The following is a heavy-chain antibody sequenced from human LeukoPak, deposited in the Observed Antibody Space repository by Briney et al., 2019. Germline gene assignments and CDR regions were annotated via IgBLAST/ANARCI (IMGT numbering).Heavy chain of an antibody. CDR3: TADTPMHIAQIDY. CDR2: ISGSGGST. Sequence: GGSLRLSCAASGFTFSSYGMSWVRQAPGKGLEWVSAISGSGGSTYYADSVKGRFTISRDNSKNTLYLQMNSLKIEDTAVYSCTADTPMHIAQIDYWGQGTLVTVSS. CDR1: GFTFSSYG. V-gene: IGHV3-23*01. J-gene: IGHJ4*02. D-gene: IGHD5-18*01.